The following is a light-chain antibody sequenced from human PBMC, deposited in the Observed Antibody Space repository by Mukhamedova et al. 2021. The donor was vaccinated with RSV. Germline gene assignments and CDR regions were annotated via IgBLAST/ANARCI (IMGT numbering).Light chain of an antibody. Sequence: WYQRRVHGQAPRRLIYGASNVQPGVPPRFSGNAYGTHFTLTISSLQPDDSATYYCLQHYTYPWSFGQGTKVEVK. J-gene: IGKJ1*01. V-gene: IGKV1-17*01. CDR2: GAS. CDR3: LQHYTYPWS.